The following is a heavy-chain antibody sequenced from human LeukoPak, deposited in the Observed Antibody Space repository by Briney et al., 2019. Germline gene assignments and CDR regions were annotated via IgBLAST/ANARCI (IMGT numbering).Heavy chain of an antibody. V-gene: IGHV3-66*02. Sequence: GGSLRLSYAASGFTVSSNYMSWVRQAPGKGLEWVSVIYSGGSTYYADSVKGRFTISRDNSKNTLYLQMNSLRAEDTAVYYCARQQQLVPWYFDLWGRGTLVTVSS. CDR1: GFTVSSNY. CDR2: IYSGGST. J-gene: IGHJ2*01. CDR3: ARQQQLVPWYFDL. D-gene: IGHD6-13*01.